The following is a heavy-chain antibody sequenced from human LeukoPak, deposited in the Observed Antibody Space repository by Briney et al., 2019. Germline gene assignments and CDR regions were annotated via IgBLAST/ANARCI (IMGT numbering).Heavy chain of an antibody. CDR2: ISSNGGST. J-gene: IGHJ4*02. CDR1: GFTFSSYA. D-gene: IGHD3-22*01. V-gene: IGHV3-64*01. CDR3: ARGGMIDY. Sequence: GESLRLSCAASGFTFSSYAMHWVRQAPGKGLEYVSAISSNGGSTYYANSVKGRFTISRDNSKNTLYLQMGSLRAEDMAVYYCARGGMIDYWGQGTLVTVSS.